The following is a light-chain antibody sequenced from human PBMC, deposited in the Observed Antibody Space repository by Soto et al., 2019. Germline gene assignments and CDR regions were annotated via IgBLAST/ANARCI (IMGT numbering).Light chain of an antibody. Sequence: EIVMTQSPATLSVSPGEGATLSCRASQSVSSKLAWYQQKPGQAPRLLIYGASTRATGIPARFSGSGSGTELTLIISSLQSEGSAVYYCQQYNSWLWTFGQGTKVDIK. CDR3: QQYNSWLWT. CDR1: QSVSSK. CDR2: GAS. J-gene: IGKJ1*01. V-gene: IGKV3-15*01.